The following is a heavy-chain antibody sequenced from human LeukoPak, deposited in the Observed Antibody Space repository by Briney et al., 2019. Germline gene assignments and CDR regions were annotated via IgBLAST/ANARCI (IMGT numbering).Heavy chain of an antibody. CDR3: ARQDDNDSGSFDY. D-gene: IGHD3-10*01. CDR2: IYPGDSDT. Sequence: PGESLKISCKGSGYSVGHYWIVWVRQKPGQGLEWMRIIYPGDSDTTYSPSFQGRVTISADQSISTAYLQWSSLKASDTAMYYCARQDDNDSGSFDYWGQGTLVTVSS. V-gene: IGHV5-51*01. J-gene: IGHJ4*02. CDR1: GYSVGHYW.